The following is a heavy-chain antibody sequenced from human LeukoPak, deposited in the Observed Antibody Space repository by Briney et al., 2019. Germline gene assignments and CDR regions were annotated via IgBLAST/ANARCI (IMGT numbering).Heavy chain of an antibody. D-gene: IGHD1-26*01. J-gene: IGHJ3*01. Sequence: GGSLRLSCAASGFTFSSYWMHWVRQAPGKGLVWVSRINTDGSSTKYADSVKGRFTISRDTAKNTLYLQMNSLRAEDTAVYYCARLQTHSGSYADTFDLWGQGTMVTVST. V-gene: IGHV3-74*03. CDR3: ARLQTHSGSYADTFDL. CDR1: GFTFSSYW. CDR2: INTDGSST.